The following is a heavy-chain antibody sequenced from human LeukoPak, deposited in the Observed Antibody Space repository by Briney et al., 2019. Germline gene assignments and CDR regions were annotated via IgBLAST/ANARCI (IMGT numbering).Heavy chain of an antibody. D-gene: IGHD2-15*01. CDR1: GFTFSSYA. Sequence: PGGSLRLSCAASGFTFSSYAMRWVRQAPGKGLEWVSAISGSGGSTYYADSVKGRFTISRDNSKNTLYLQMNSLRAEDTAVYYCAKDPSYGMDSSGGSFVPINWFDPWGQGTLVTVSS. CDR3: AKDPSYGMDSSGGSFVPINWFDP. J-gene: IGHJ5*02. CDR2: ISGSGGST. V-gene: IGHV3-23*01.